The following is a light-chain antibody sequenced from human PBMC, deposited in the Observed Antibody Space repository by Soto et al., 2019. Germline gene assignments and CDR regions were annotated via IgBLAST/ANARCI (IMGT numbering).Light chain of an antibody. CDR3: QQSYNAPYT. Sequence: EIQMTQSPSALSAAVGEAFSLTCLASRSISNYLNCYQQKPGRAPKLLIYGASSLQRGVPSRFSGSGSGKTFTLTITSLQPDDFAIYFCQQSYNAPYTFGPGTKVDIK. V-gene: IGKV1-39*01. J-gene: IGKJ3*01. CDR1: RSISNY. CDR2: GAS.